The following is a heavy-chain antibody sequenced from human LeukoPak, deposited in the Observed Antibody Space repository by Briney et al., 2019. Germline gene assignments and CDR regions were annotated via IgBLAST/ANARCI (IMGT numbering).Heavy chain of an antibody. CDR3: ARDRRVAVAENFDY. Sequence: ASVKVSCKASGYTFTSYGISWVRQAPGQGLEWMGWIGAYNGNTNYAQKLQGRVTMTTDTSTSTAYMELRSLRSDDTAVYYCARDRRVAVAENFDYWGQGTLVTVSS. J-gene: IGHJ4*02. D-gene: IGHD6-19*01. V-gene: IGHV1-18*01. CDR2: IGAYNGNT. CDR1: GYTFTSYG.